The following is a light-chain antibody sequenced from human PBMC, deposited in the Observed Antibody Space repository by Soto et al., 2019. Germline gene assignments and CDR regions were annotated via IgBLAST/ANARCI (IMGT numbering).Light chain of an antibody. J-gene: IGKJ2*01. CDR3: QQSYSISYT. Sequence: DIQMTQSPSSLSVSVGDRVTITCRASQSISIYLNWYQQKPGKAPKLLIYAASSLQSGVPSRFSGSGSGTDFTLTISSLQPEDFAIYYCQQSYSISYTFGQGTKLEIK. CDR1: QSISIY. V-gene: IGKV1-39*01. CDR2: AAS.